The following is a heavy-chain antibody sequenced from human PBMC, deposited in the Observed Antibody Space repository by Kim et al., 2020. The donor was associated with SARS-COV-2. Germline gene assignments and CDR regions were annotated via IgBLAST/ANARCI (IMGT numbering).Heavy chain of an antibody. CDR2: ISWNSGSI. Sequence: GGSLRLSCAASGFTFDDYAMHWVRQAPGKGLEWVSVISWNSGSIGYADSVKGRFTISRDNAKNSLYLQMNSLRAEDTALYYCAKDSMVGDPYYYGMDVWGQGTTVTVSS. D-gene: IGHD3-10*02. CDR1: GFTFDDYA. V-gene: IGHV3-9*01. J-gene: IGHJ6*02. CDR3: AKDSMVGDPYYYGMDV.